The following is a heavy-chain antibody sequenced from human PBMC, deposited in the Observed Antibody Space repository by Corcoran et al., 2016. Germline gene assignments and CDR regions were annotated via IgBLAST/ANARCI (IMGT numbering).Heavy chain of an antibody. Sequence: EVQLVQSGAEVKKPGESLKISCKGSGYSFTSYWIGWVRQMPGKGLEWMGIIYPGDSDTRYSPSFQGQVTISADKSISTAYLQWSSLKASDTAMYYCARQSPPTTVTSLIYFDYWGQGTLVTVSS. D-gene: IGHD4-4*01. V-gene: IGHV5-51*01. CDR2: IYPGDSDT. CDR1: GYSFTSYW. J-gene: IGHJ4*02. CDR3: ARQSPPTTVTSLIYFDY.